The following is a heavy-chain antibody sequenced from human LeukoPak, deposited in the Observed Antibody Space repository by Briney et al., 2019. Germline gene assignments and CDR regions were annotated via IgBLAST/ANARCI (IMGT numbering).Heavy chain of an antibody. CDR1: GFTFSSYS. V-gene: IGHV3-21*01. Sequence: GGTLRLSCAASGFTFSSYSMNWVRQAPGKGLEWVSFISGSSSYIYYADSVKGRFTISRDNAKNSLYLQVNSLRADDTAVYYCARGEYGSGSYHIDYWGQGTLVTVSS. CDR3: ARGEYGSGSYHIDY. D-gene: IGHD3-10*01. J-gene: IGHJ4*02. CDR2: ISGSSSYI.